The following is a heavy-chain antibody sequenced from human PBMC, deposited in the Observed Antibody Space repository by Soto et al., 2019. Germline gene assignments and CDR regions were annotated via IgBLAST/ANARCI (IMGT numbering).Heavy chain of an antibody. D-gene: IGHD3-16*01. J-gene: IGHJ5*02. Sequence: PSETLSLTCAVSGYSISSGYYWGWIRQPPGKGLEWIGSIYHSGSTYYNPSLKSRVTISVDTSKNQFSLNLKSVTAADTAVYYCARIPVDTYMIYWDDPWGQGIPVTVSS. V-gene: IGHV4-38-2*01. CDR2: IYHSGST. CDR1: GYSISSGYY. CDR3: ARIPVDTYMIYWDDP.